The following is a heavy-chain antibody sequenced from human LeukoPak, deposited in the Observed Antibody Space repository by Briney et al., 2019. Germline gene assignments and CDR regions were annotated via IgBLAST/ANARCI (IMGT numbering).Heavy chain of an antibody. CDR2: FYRDGSH. D-gene: IGHD3-22*01. Sequence: SETLSLTCLVSGDSVRSDYYWGWIRQPPGKGLEWIGSFYRDGSHYYNPSLKTRVTISIDTSKNHLFLKMTSVTAVDTGIYYCARVRSGYYSEAFNIWGQGTMVTVSS. CDR1: GDSVRSDYY. V-gene: IGHV4-38-2*02. J-gene: IGHJ3*02. CDR3: ARVRSGYYSEAFNI.